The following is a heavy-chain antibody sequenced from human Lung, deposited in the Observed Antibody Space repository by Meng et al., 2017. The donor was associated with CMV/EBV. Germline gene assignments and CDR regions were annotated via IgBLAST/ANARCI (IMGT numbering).Heavy chain of an antibody. Sequence: GGSXRLXCAASGFTFSSYWMHWVRQAPGKGLEWVSRIDSDGSSTTYAESVKGRFTISRDNAKNTLFLQMISLRAEDTAVYYCTIDGDYYDATLHWGQGSLVTVSS. D-gene: IGHD3-16*01. V-gene: IGHV3-74*01. CDR1: GFTFSSYW. CDR2: IDSDGSST. CDR3: TIDGDYYDATLH. J-gene: IGHJ4*02.